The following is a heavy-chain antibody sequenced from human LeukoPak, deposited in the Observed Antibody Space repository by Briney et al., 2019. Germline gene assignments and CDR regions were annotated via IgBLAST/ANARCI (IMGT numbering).Heavy chain of an antibody. CDR3: ARGVELLYFDY. J-gene: IGHJ4*02. Sequence: PGRSLRLSCAASGFTFSSYAMHWVRQAPGKGLEWVAVISYDGSNKYYADSVKGRFTISRDNSKNTLYLQMNSLRAEDTAVYYCARGVELLYFDYWGQGTLVTVSS. CDR1: GFTFSSYA. D-gene: IGHD1-26*01. CDR2: ISYDGSNK. V-gene: IGHV3-30*04.